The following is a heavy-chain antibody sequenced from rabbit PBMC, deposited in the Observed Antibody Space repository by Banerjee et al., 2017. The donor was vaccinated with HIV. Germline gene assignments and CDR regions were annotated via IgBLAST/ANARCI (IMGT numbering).Heavy chain of an antibody. CDR1: GFDFSSNA. J-gene: IGHJ4*01. CDR3: ARDLAGVIGWNFNL. D-gene: IGHD4-1*01. CDR2: IYNGDGST. Sequence: QEQLEESGGDLVKPEGSLTLTCKASGFDFSSNAMCWVRQAPGKRPEWIACIYNGDGSTYYATWVNGRFSISKASWTTVTLQMTSLTAADTASYFCARDLAGVIGWNFNLWGPGTLVTVS. V-gene: IGHV1S47*01.